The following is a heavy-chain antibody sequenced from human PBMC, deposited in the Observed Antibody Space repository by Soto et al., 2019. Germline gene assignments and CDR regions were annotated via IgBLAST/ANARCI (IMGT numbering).Heavy chain of an antibody. CDR2: IYSGGST. D-gene: IGHD6-13*01. V-gene: IGHV3-53*04. CDR1: GFTVSSNY. CDR3: ARFKTPPAAGQRDVFDF. J-gene: IGHJ3*01. Sequence: GGSLRLSCAASGFTVSSNYMSWVRQAPGKGLEWVSVIYSGGSTYYADSVKGRFTISRHNSKNTLYLQMNSLRAEDTAVYYCARFKTPPAAGQRDVFDFWGQGSMVIVSS.